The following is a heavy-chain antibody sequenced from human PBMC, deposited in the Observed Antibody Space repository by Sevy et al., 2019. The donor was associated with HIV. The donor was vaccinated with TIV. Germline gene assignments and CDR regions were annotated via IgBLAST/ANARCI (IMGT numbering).Heavy chain of an antibody. CDR1: GGSISSGAYY. CDR3: ARNKSRREGEYWFDP. D-gene: IGHD1-26*01. V-gene: IGHV4-31*03. CDR2: IDYTGST. Sequence: SETLSLTCTVSGGSISSGAYYWSWIRQHPGTGLECIGYIDYTGSTYYNPSLRSRVTMSVDTSKNQFSLRLSSVTAADTAVYYCARNKSRREGEYWFDPWGQGTLVTVSS. J-gene: IGHJ5*02.